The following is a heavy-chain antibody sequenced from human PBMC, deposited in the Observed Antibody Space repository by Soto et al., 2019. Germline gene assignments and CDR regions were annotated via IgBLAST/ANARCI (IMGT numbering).Heavy chain of an antibody. CDR2: INHSGST. CDR1: GGSFSGYY. V-gene: IGHV4-34*01. Sequence: ETLSLTCAVYGGSFSGYYWSWIRQPPGKGLEWIGEINHSGSTNYNPSLKSRVTISVDTSKNQFSLKLSSVTAADTAVYYCARGKTYYYGSGSSAKKYYYYYGMDVWGQGTTVTVSS. D-gene: IGHD3-10*01. CDR3: ARGKTYYYGSGSSAKKYYYYYGMDV. J-gene: IGHJ6*02.